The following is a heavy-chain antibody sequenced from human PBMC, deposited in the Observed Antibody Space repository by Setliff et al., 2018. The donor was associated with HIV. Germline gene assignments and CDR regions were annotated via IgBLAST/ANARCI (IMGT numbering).Heavy chain of an antibody. CDR1: GGSISSHY. CDR2: IYYSGST. V-gene: IGHV4-59*11. J-gene: IGHJ4*02. CDR3: ARVPRQLLKGAAAYFDY. Sequence: LSETLSLTCTVSGGSISSHYWSWIRQPPGKGLEWIGYIYYSGSTNYNPSLKSRVTISVDTSKNQFSLRLSSVTAADTAVYYCARVPRQLLKGAAAYFDYWGQGTLVTVSS. D-gene: IGHD5-18*01.